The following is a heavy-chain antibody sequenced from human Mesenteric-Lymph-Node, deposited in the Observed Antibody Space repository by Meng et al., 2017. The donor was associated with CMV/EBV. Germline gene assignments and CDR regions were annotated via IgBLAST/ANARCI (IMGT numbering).Heavy chain of an antibody. CDR3: ARGGSSARIYNWFDP. V-gene: IGHV1-2*02. J-gene: IGHJ5*02. CDR1: GYTFTAYS. Sequence: SGYTFTAYSMHWVRQAPGQGLEWMGWINPNSGGTNYAQKFQGRVTMTRDTSISTVYMELSRLRSDDTAVYYCARGGSSARIYNWFDPWGQGTLVTVSS. D-gene: IGHD2-2*01. CDR2: INPNSGGT.